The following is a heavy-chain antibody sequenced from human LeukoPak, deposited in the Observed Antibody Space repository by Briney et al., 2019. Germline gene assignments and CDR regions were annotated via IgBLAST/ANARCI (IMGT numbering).Heavy chain of an antibody. V-gene: IGHV5-51*01. CDR2: IYPGDSDT. D-gene: IGHD1-26*01. CDR1: GYSFTSYW. Sequence: GESLKISCKGSGYSFTSYWVGWVRQMPGKGLAWMGIIYPGDSDTRYSPSFQGQVTISADKSISTAYLQWSSLKASDTAMYYCARPRIVGATDDAFDIWGQGTMVTVSS. J-gene: IGHJ3*02. CDR3: ARPRIVGATDDAFDI.